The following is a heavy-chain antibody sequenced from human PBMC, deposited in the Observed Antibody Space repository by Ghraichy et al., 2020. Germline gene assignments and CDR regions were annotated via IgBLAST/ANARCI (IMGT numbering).Heavy chain of an antibody. D-gene: IGHD4-23*01. Sequence: GGSPRLSCAASGFTFSNAWMSWVRQTPGKVLEWVGRIKSKTEGGTTDYAAPVKGRFTISRDDSKNTLYLQMNSLKTEDTALYYCTTGFGGNSTMDSFDYWGQGTLVTVSS. J-gene: IGHJ4*02. CDR1: GFTFSNAW. V-gene: IGHV3-15*01. CDR2: IKSKTEGGTT. CDR3: TTGFGGNSTMDSFDY.